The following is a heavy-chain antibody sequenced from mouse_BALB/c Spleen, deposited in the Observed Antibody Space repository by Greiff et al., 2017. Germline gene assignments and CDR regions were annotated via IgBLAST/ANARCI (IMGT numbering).Heavy chain of an antibody. J-gene: IGHJ2*01. CDR3: VRENSGYGDYFDN. CDR1: GFTFNTYA. Sequence: EVQVVESGGGLVQPKGSLKLSCAASGFTFNTYAMNWVRQAPGKGLEWVARIRSKSNNYATYYADSVKDRFTISRDDSQSMLYLQMNNLKTEDTATYICVRENSGYGDYFDNRGEGTTLTDSS. V-gene: IGHV10-1*02. CDR2: IRSKSNNYAT. D-gene: IGHD2-14*01.